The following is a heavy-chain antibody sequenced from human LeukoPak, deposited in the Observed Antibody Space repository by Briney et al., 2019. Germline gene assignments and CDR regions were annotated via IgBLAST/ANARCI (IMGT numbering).Heavy chain of an antibody. J-gene: IGHJ4*02. V-gene: IGHV1-18*01. Sequence: ASVRVSCKASGYTFTIYGISWVRQAPGQGLEGMGWISAYNGNTNYAQKLQGRVTMTTDTSTSTAYMELRSLRSDDTAVYYCASEPVSGTAPKYVWGQGTLVTVSS. CDR3: ASEPVSGTAPKYV. D-gene: IGHD1-26*01. CDR2: ISAYNGNT. CDR1: GYTFTIYG.